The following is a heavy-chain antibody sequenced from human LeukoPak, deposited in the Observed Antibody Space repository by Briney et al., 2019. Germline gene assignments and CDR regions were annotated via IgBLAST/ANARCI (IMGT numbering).Heavy chain of an antibody. J-gene: IGHJ4*02. D-gene: IGHD6-13*01. V-gene: IGHV4-34*01. Sequence: PSETLSLTCAVYGGSFSGYYWSWIRQPPGKGLEWIGEINHSGSTNYNPSLKSRVTISVDTSKNQFSLKLSSVTAADTAVYYCARGEKKAAAAPVYFDYWGQGTPVTVSS. CDR2: INHSGST. CDR3: ARGEKKAAAAPVYFDY. CDR1: GGSFSGYY.